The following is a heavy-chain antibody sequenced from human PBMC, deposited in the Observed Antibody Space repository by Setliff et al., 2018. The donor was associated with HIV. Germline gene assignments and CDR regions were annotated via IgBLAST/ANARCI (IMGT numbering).Heavy chain of an antibody. CDR3: ATLDYYGSQTYNLALHY. J-gene: IGHJ4*02. D-gene: IGHD3-10*01. V-gene: IGHV1-69-2*01. CDR1: GYTFTGYY. CDR2: VDPKNGKT. Sequence: ASVKVSCKASGYTFTGYYMHWVQQAPGKGLEWMGRVDPKNGKTLYAENLRGRITITADTSTDTAYMELNSLRSEDTAMYYCATLDYYGSQTYNLALHYWGQGTLVTVSS.